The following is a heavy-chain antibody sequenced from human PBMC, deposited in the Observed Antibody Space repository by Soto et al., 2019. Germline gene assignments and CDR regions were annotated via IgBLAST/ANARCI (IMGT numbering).Heavy chain of an antibody. CDR3: ARESLGAKGADH. CDR2: IIPIIGVT. Sequence: QVQLVQSGAEVKRPGSSVKVSCESSGDTFNSYVISWVRQAPGQGLEWMGGIIPIIGVTHYAQKFQGRVTISALSSTGTAYMELTNLGFEATAVYYCARESLGAKGADHWGQGTLVTVSS. J-gene: IGHJ4*02. CDR1: GDTFNSYV. D-gene: IGHD3-16*01. V-gene: IGHV1-69*17.